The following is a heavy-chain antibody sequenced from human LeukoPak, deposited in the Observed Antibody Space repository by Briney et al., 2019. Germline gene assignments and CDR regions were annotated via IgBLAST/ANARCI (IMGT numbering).Heavy chain of an antibody. D-gene: IGHD3-10*01. CDR1: GYTFTGYY. CDR3: ASVTYYYGSGSYRTPPAFDY. J-gene: IGHJ4*02. Sequence: EASVNVSCTASGYTFTGYYMHWVRQAPGQGLEWMGWINPNSGGTNYAQKFQGRVTMTRDTSISTAYMELSRLRSDDTAVYYCASVTYYYGSGSYRTPPAFDYWGQGTLVTVSS. CDR2: INPNSGGT. V-gene: IGHV1-2*02.